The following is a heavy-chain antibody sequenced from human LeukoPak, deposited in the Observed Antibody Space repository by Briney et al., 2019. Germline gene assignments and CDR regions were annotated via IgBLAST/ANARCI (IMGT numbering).Heavy chain of an antibody. D-gene: IGHD2-15*01. Sequence: ASLKVSSTASRYTFTPYGISWVRQAPGQRLEWMGWISDYNDNTNYAQKLQSRVTMTTDTTKSTAYRELRSVRSDDTAVYYCAGSTSTYSPSRIWGQGTMVTVSS. CDR1: RYTFTPYG. CDR2: ISDYNDNT. V-gene: IGHV1-18*01. CDR3: AGSTSTYSPSRI. J-gene: IGHJ3*02.